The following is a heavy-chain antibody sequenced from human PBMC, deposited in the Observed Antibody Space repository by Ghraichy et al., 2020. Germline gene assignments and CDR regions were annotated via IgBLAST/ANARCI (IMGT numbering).Heavy chain of an antibody. Sequence: SETLSLTCAVYGGSFSGYYWSWIRQPPGKGLEWIGEINHSGSTNYNPSLKSRVTISVDTSKNQFSLKLSSVTAADTAVYYCARGGGYSSSWYRFGYYYGMDVWGQGTTVTVSS. CDR3: ARGGGYSSSWYRFGYYYGMDV. CDR1: GGSFSGYY. V-gene: IGHV4-34*01. CDR2: INHSGST. J-gene: IGHJ6*02. D-gene: IGHD6-13*01.